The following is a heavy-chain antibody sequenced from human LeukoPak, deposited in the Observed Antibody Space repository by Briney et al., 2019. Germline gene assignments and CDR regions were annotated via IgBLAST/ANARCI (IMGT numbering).Heavy chain of an antibody. V-gene: IGHV3-7*01. CDR2: INQDGTGK. Sequence: PAGSLRLSCVASGFTFTSHWTSWVRQAPGKGLEWMANINQDGTGKHYVDSVKGRFTISRDNAKNSQFLQMNSLRAEDTAVYCAGDQLDPWGQGTLVTVSS. CDR3: GDQLDP. CDR1: GFTFTSHW. J-gene: IGHJ5*02. D-gene: IGHD1-26*01.